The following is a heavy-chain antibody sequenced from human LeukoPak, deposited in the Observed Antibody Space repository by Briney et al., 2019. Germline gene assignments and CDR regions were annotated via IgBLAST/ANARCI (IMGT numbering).Heavy chain of an antibody. D-gene: IGHD1-26*01. CDR3: AREALGGSWGY. Sequence: ASVKVSCKVSGYTLTELSMHWVRQAPGQGLEWMGIINPSGGSTSYAQKFQGRVTMTRDTSTSTVYMELSSLRSEDTAVYYCAREALGGSWGYWGQGTLVTVSS. CDR1: GYTLTELS. V-gene: IGHV1-46*01. J-gene: IGHJ4*02. CDR2: INPSGGST.